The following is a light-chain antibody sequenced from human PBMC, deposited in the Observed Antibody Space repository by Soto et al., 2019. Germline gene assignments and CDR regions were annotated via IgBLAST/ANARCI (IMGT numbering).Light chain of an antibody. V-gene: IGKV1-39*01. J-gene: IGKJ2*01. CDR1: RPITSH. CDR2: GSS. Sequence: DIEMTQSPSYLSASVVARVTITCRASRPITSHLKCYQQKPWKAPDLLIYGSSTLQNGVPSRFSGSESGTGFTLTISSLQHEDFATYYCQQNYITPYTFGQGT. CDR3: QQNYITPYT.